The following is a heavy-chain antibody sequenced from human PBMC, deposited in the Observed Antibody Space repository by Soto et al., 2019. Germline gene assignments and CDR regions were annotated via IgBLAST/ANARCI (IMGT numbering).Heavy chain of an antibody. D-gene: IGHD3-22*01. CDR3: ARVWYYDSSGYYAFDY. V-gene: IGHV1-18*01. Sequence: ASVKASCNASCDGFSNYGLSWVRQSPVQGLEWMGLIIAYDGQTKYTKKFQGRVTMTTDTSSSTAYMELRSLRSDDTDVYYCARVWYYDSSGYYAFDYWGLGTLVTVYS. J-gene: IGHJ4*02. CDR2: IIAYDGQT. CDR1: CDGFSNYG.